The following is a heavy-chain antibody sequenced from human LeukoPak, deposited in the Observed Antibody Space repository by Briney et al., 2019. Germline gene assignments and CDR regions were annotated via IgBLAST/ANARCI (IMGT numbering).Heavy chain of an antibody. Sequence: GESLKISCKGSGYSFTSYWIGWVRQMPGKGLEWMGSIYPGDSDTRYSPSFQGQVTISADKSISTAYLQWSSLKASDTAMYYCARGVSSWFGGVRYYYYGMDVWGKGTTVTVSP. J-gene: IGHJ6*04. CDR2: IYPGDSDT. CDR1: GYSFTSYW. CDR3: ARGVSSWFGGVRYYYYGMDV. V-gene: IGHV5-51*01. D-gene: IGHD6-13*01.